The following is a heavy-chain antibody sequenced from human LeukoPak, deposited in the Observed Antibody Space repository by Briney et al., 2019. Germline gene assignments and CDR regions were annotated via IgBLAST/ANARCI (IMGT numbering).Heavy chain of an antibody. CDR3: ARVKQLVRFLDY. CDR1: GFTFSSYE. D-gene: IGHD6-6*01. J-gene: IGHJ4*02. Sequence: PGGSLRLSCAASGFTFSSYEMNWVRQAPGKGLEWVSYISSSGSTIYYADSVKGRFTISRDNAKNSLYLQMNSLRAEDTAVYYCARVKQLVRFLDYWGQGTLVTVSS. CDR2: ISSSGSTI. V-gene: IGHV3-48*03.